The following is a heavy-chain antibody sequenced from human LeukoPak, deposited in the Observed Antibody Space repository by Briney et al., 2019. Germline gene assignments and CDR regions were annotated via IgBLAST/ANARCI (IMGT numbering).Heavy chain of an antibody. V-gene: IGHV3-30*04. Sequence: PGGSLRLSCAASGFTFSSYAMHWVRQAPGKGLEWVAVISYDGSNKYYADSVKGRFTISRDNSKNTLYLQMNSLRAEDTAVYYCAKDPIGLTMVRGAQMKFDPWGQGTLVTVSS. CDR2: ISYDGSNK. J-gene: IGHJ5*02. CDR3: AKDPIGLTMVRGAQMKFDP. CDR1: GFTFSSYA. D-gene: IGHD3-10*01.